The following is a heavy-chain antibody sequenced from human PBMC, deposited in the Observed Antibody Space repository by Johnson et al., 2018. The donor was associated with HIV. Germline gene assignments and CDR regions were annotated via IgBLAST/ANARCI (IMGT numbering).Heavy chain of an antibody. J-gene: IGHJ3*02. CDR3: AKDGAMAFDI. V-gene: IGHV3-30*18. D-gene: IGHD3-16*01. CDR2: ISFDGNLK. Sequence: QVQLVESGGGVVQPGKSLTLSCVVSGLSFSNFGIHWVRQAPGKGPEWVAVISFDGNLKKYADSVKGRFTISRDKSKNTLYLQMNSRRAEDTAVYYCAKDGAMAFDIGGQGTLVTVSS. CDR1: GLSFSNFG.